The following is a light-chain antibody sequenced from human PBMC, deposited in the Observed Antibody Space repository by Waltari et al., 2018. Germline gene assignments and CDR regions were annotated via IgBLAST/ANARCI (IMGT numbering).Light chain of an antibody. CDR2: GAS. Sequence: EIVMTQSPATPAVSPGERATLPCRASQSVSSNLAWYQQKPGQAPRLLIYGASTRATGIPARFSGSGSGTEFTLTISSLQSEDFAVYYCQQYNNWPLTFGGGTKVEIK. CDR1: QSVSSN. CDR3: QQYNNWPLT. V-gene: IGKV3-15*01. J-gene: IGKJ4*01.